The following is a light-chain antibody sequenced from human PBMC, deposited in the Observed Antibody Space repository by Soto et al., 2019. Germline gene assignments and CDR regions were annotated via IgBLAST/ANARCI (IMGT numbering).Light chain of an antibody. CDR2: EVS. J-gene: IGLJ1*01. CDR1: SNDVGHSSF. Sequence: QSVLTQPPSASGSPGQSVTISCTGNSNDVGHSSFISWYQQHPGKGPKLIIYEVSKRPSGVPDRFSGSKSGNTASLSVSGLQDKDEAYYFCNAHADNGKHVFGTGTKLTVL. V-gene: IGLV2-8*01. CDR3: NAHADNGKHV.